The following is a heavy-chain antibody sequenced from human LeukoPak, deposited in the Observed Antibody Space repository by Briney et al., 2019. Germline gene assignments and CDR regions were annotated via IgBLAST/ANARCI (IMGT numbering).Heavy chain of an antibody. CDR2: ISGSGGST. V-gene: IGHV3-23*01. D-gene: IGHD3-10*01. CDR3: AKKSTMVRGGPIDY. J-gene: IGHJ4*02. CDR1: GFTFSSYA. Sequence: PGGSLRLSCAASGFTFSSYAMSWVRQAPGKGLVWVSAISGSGGSTYYADSVKGRFTISRDNSKNTLYLQMNSLRAEDTAVYYCAKKSTMVRGGPIDYWGQGTLVTVSS.